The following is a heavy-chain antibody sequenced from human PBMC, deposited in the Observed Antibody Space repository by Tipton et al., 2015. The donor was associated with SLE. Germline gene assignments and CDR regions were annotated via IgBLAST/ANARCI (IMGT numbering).Heavy chain of an antibody. J-gene: IGHJ5*02. D-gene: IGHD3-3*01. CDR2: IYYSGST. Sequence: TLSLTCTVSGGSISSGDYYWSWIRQPPGKGLEWIGYIYYSGSTYYNPSLKSRVTISVDTSKNQFSLKLSSVTAADTAVYYCAREWGITMFGVSLIDPWGQGTLVTVSS. CDR1: GGSISSGDYY. V-gene: IGHV4-30-4*01. CDR3: AREWGITMFGVSLIDP.